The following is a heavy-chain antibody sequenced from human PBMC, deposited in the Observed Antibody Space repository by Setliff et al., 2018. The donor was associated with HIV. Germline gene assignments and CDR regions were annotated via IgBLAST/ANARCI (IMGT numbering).Heavy chain of an antibody. CDR1: GGSISSGSCY. Sequence: SETLSLPCTVSGGSISSGSCYWRWIRQPPGKGPEWIGNIHFSGSIYYNPSLKSRVTISVDTSKSQFSLKLSSVTAADTAVYYCARPSLGIGGGSIFDFWGQGTLVTVSS. J-gene: IGHJ4*02. V-gene: IGHV4-39*01. D-gene: IGHD3-3*01. CDR2: IHFSGSI. CDR3: ARPSLGIGGGSIFDF.